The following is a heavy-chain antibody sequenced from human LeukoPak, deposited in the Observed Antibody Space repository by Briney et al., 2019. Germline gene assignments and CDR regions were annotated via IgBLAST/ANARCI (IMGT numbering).Heavy chain of an antibody. V-gene: IGHV1-69*05. J-gene: IGHJ5*02. CDR1: GGTFSGYA. CDR3: ARDPGTRVVTPGVIWFDP. D-gene: IGHD4-23*01. Sequence: SVKDSCKASGGTFSGYAISWVRQAPGQGLEWMGRIIPIFGTANYAQKFQGRVTITTDESTSTAYMELSSLRSEDTAVYYCARDPGTRVVTPGVIWFDPWGQGTLVTVSS. CDR2: IIPIFGTA.